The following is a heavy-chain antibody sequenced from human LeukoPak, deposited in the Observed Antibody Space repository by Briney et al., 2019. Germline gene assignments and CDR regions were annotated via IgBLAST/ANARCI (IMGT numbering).Heavy chain of an antibody. CDR2: IWYGGSNK. CDR1: GFTFSSYG. CDR3: AKSSRPGNYYYMDV. V-gene: IGHV3-30*02. Sequence: GGSLRLSCAASGFTFSSYGMHWVRQAPGKGLEWVAVIWYGGSNKYYADSVKGRFTLSRDNSKNTLYLQMNSLRAEDTAVYYCAKSSRPGNYYYMDVWGKGTTVTVSS. J-gene: IGHJ6*03. D-gene: IGHD6-13*01.